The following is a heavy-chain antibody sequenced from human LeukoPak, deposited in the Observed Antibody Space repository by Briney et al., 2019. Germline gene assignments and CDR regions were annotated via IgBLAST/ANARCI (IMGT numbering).Heavy chain of an antibody. D-gene: IGHD2-2*01. CDR2: IYYSGST. J-gene: IGHJ4*02. CDR3: ARGDQAFDY. CDR1: GGSISSYY. V-gene: IGHV4-59*12. Sequence: SETLSLTCTVSGGSISSYYWSWIRQPPGKGLEWIGYIYYSGSTNYNPSLKSRVTISVDTSKNQFSLQLNSVTPEDTAVYYCARGDQAFDYWGQGTLVTVSS.